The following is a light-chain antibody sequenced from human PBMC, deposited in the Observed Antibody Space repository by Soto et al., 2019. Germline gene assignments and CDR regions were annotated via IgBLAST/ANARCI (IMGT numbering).Light chain of an antibody. Sequence: EIVLTDSPATLSLSQWEIATLSCRASPSVSGSNLAWYQQKPGQAPRLLIYGASSRATGIPDRFSGTGSETDFTLTISRLEPEDFAVHYCQQYDNSPITFGQATRLEIK. CDR3: QQYDNSPIT. CDR2: GAS. J-gene: IGKJ5*01. V-gene: IGKV3-20*01. CDR1: PSVSGSN.